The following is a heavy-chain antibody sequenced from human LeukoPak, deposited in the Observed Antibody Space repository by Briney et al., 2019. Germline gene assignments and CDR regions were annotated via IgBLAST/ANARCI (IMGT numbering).Heavy chain of an antibody. CDR3: ARDLGIAVAGPQSEDGMDV. Sequence: GRSLRLSCAASGFTFSSYAMHWVRQAPGKGLEWGAVISYDGSNKYYADSVKGRFTISRDNSKNTLYLQMNSLRAEDTAVYYCARDLGIAVAGPQSEDGMDVWGKGTTVTVSS. J-gene: IGHJ6*04. D-gene: IGHD6-19*01. CDR2: ISYDGSNK. V-gene: IGHV3-30*04. CDR1: GFTFSSYA.